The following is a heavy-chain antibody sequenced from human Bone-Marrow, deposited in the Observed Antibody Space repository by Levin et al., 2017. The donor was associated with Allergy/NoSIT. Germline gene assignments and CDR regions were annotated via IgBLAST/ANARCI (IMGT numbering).Heavy chain of an antibody. V-gene: IGHV3-21*01. CDR1: GFTFSSYS. Sequence: GGSLRLSCAASGFTFSSYSMNWVRQAPGKGLEWVSSISSSSSYIYYADSVKGRFTISRDNAKNSLYLQMNSLRAEDTAVYYCARDSVGDIVVVPAAMVSYFDYWGQGTLVTVSS. CDR3: ARDSVGDIVVVPAAMVSYFDY. CDR2: ISSSSSYI. D-gene: IGHD2-2*01. J-gene: IGHJ4*02.